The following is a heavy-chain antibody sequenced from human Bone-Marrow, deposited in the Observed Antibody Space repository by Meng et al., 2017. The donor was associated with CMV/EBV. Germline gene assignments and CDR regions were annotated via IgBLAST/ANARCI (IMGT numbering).Heavy chain of an antibody. D-gene: IGHD1-26*01. Sequence: SETLSLTCTVSGGSISSNDYNWGWIRQPPGKGLEWIGYIYYSGSTNYNPSLKSRVTISVDTSKNQFSLKLSSVTAADTAVYYCARTSGSYYSHAFDIWGQGTMVTVSS. V-gene: IGHV4-61*05. CDR1: GGSISSNDYN. CDR2: IYYSGST. J-gene: IGHJ3*02. CDR3: ARTSGSYYSHAFDI.